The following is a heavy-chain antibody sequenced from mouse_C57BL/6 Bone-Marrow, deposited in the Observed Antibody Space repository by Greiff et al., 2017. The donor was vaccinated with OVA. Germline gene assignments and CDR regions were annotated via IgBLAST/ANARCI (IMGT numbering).Heavy chain of an antibody. CDR1: GYTFTSYW. D-gene: IGHD1-1*01. Sequence: VQLQQPGAELVKPGASVQLSCKASGYTFTSYWITWVKQRPGQGLEWIGAIYPGSGSTNYNEKFKSKDTLTVDTSSSTAYMQLSSLTSEDSAIYYCARIYYGSSWYFEVWGTGTTVTVSS. V-gene: IGHV1-55*01. CDR3: ARIYYGSSWYFEV. J-gene: IGHJ1*03. CDR2: IYPGSGST.